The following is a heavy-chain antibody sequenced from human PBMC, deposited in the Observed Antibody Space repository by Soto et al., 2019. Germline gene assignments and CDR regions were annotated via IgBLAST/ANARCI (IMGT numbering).Heavy chain of an antibody. V-gene: IGHV6-1*01. D-gene: IGHD3-22*01. J-gene: IGHJ3*02. Sequence: SQTLSLTCAISGDSVSSNSAAWNWIRQSPSRGLEWLGRTYYRSKWYNDYAVSVKSRITINPDTSKNQFSLQLNSVTPEDTAVYYCARGKPSITMIVVATPPVAFDIWGQGTMVTVSS. CDR1: GDSVSSNSAA. CDR2: TYYRSKWYN. CDR3: ARGKPSITMIVVATPPVAFDI.